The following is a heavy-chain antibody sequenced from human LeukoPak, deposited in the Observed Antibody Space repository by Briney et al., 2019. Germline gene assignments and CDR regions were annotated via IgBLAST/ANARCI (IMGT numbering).Heavy chain of an antibody. CDR1: GFTFSSYA. Sequence: GGSLRLSCAASGFTFSSYAMHWVRQAPGKGLEWVAVISYDGSNKYYADSVKGRFTISRDNSKNTLYLQMNSLRAEDTAVYYCARDRDRDGYNFDYWGQGTLVTVSS. CDR2: ISYDGSNK. V-gene: IGHV3-30-3*01. CDR3: ARDRDRDGYNFDY. J-gene: IGHJ4*02. D-gene: IGHD5-24*01.